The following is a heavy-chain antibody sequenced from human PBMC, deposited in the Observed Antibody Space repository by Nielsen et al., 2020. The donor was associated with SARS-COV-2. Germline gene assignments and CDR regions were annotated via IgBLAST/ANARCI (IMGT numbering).Heavy chain of an antibody. Sequence: SGPTLVKPTATLTLTCTVSGFSLSNARMGVSWIRQPPGKALEWLAHIFSNDKKSYSTSLKSRLTISKDTSKSQVVLTMTNMDPVDTATYYCARILVTAAYGMDVWGQGTTVTVSS. V-gene: IGHV2-26*01. CDR2: IFSNDKK. J-gene: IGHJ6*02. CDR3: ARILVTAAYGMDV. D-gene: IGHD2-21*02. CDR1: GFSLSNARMG.